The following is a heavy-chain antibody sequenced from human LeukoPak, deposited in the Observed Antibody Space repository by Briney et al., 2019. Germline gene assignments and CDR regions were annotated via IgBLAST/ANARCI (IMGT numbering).Heavy chain of an antibody. CDR2: INSDGSRT. V-gene: IGHV3-74*01. Sequence: SGGPLGPSGQAPGLTLSTSWMHWVRKVPGRGLGGASCINSDGSRTTYADSVKGRFTISRDNAKNTLYLQMNTLRVEDTAVYYCARGSWSAADTNIDYWGQGTLVTVSS. J-gene: IGHJ4*02. D-gene: IGHD6-13*01. CDR1: GLTLSTSW. CDR3: ARGSWSAADTNIDY.